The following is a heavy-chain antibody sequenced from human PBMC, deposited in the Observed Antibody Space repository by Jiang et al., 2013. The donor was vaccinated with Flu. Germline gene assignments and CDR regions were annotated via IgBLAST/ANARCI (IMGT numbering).Heavy chain of an antibody. CDR3: ARDSKAVAGTPLDY. Sequence: GPGLVKPSETLSLTCTVSGGSISTSNYYWGWIRQPPGKGLEWIGSIYYSGRTYYNPSLHSRVTISVDTSKNQFSLKLSSVTAADTAVYYCARDSKAVAGTPLDYVGPGIPGHRLL. J-gene: IGHJ4*02. CDR2: IYYSGRT. CDR1: GGSISTSNYY. V-gene: IGHV4-39*07. D-gene: IGHD6-19*01.